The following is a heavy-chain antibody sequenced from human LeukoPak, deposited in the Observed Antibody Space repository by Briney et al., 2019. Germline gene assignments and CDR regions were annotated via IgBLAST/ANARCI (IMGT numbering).Heavy chain of an antibody. J-gene: IGHJ4*02. CDR1: GYTFASYD. D-gene: IGHD3-3*01. CDR3: ARDGDFWSGGY. V-gene: IGHV1-18*01. CDR2: ISAYNGNT. Sequence: ASVKVSCRASGYTFASYDINWVRQAPGQGLEWMGWISAYNGNTNYAQKLQGRVTMTTDTSTSTAYMELRSLRSDDTAVYYCARDGDFWSGGYWGQGTLVTVSS.